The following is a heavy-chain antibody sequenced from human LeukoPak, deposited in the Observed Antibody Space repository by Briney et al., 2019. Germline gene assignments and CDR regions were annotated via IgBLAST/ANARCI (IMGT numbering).Heavy chain of an antibody. CDR1: GGSISSYY. CDR3: ARSMYNGSYPFDY. J-gene: IGHJ4*02. V-gene: IGHV4-4*09. D-gene: IGHD1-26*01. Sequence: PSETLSLTCTVSGGSISSYYWSWIRQPPGKGLEWIGYIYTSGSTNYNPSLKSRVTISVDTSKNQFFLKLSSVTAADTAVYYCARSMYNGSYPFDYWGQGTLVTVSS. CDR2: IYTSGST.